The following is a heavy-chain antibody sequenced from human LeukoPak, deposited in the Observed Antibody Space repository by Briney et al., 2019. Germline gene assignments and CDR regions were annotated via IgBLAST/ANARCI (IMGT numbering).Heavy chain of an antibody. Sequence: SETLSLTCAVYGGSFSGYYWSWIRQPPGKGLEWIGEINHSGSTNHNPSLKSRVTISVDTSKNQFSLKLSSVTAADTAVYYCARDRMVRGFNWFDPWGQGTLVTVS. V-gene: IGHV4-34*01. J-gene: IGHJ5*02. CDR1: GGSFSGYY. CDR2: INHSGST. D-gene: IGHD3-10*01. CDR3: ARDRMVRGFNWFDP.